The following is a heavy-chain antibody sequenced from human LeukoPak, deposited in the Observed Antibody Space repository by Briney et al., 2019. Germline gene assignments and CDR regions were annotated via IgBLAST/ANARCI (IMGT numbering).Heavy chain of an antibody. CDR2: IYTSGST. V-gene: IGHV4-4*07. Sequence: SETLSLTRTLSGGSISSYYWSWTRHPAGKGLEWIGRIYTSGSTNYNPPLKSRAPISVDTSKNQYSLKLSSVTAADTAVYYCARDKFRSASDYSSGWNWFDPWGQGTLVTASS. D-gene: IGHD6-19*01. CDR3: ARDKFRSASDYSSGWNWFDP. CDR1: GGSISSYY. J-gene: IGHJ5*02.